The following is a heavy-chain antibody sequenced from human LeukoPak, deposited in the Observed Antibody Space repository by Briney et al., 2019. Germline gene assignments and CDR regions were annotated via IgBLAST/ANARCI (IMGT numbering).Heavy chain of an antibody. D-gene: IGHD6-19*01. CDR2: INPNSGGT. V-gene: IGHV1-2*06. CDR1: GYTFTGYY. Sequence: VASVKVSCKASGYTFTGYYMHWVRQAPGQGLEWMGRINPNSGGTNYAQKFQGRVTMTRDTSISTAYMELSRLRSDDTAMYYCARSVAVTGRAPVDRSPIGDSDYWGQGTLVTVSS. CDR3: ARSVAVTGRAPVDRSPIGDSDY. J-gene: IGHJ4*02.